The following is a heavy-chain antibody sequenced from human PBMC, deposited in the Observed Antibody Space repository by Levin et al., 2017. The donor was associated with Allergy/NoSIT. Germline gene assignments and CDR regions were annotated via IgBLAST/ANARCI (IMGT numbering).Heavy chain of an antibody. CDR2: ITAGDGNP. V-gene: IGHV1-3*01. J-gene: IGHJ3*02. D-gene: IGHD1-26*01. CDR3: ARDRRSGNTDGFDI. Sequence: HWVRQAPGQRPEWMGWITAGDGNPRYSQKLQGRVTFTGDSSASTVYMELSSLTSADTAVYYCARDRRSGNTDGFDIWGQGTMVTVSS.